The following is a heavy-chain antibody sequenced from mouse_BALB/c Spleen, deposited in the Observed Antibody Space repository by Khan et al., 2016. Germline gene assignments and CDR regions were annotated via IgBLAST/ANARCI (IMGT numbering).Heavy chain of an antibody. J-gene: IGHJ2*01. D-gene: IGHD1-1*01. V-gene: IGHV3-2*02. CDR3: ATSGNYFDY. CDR2: ITYIGYT. Sequence: EVQLQESGPGLVKPSQSLSLTCTVTGYSITSDYAWNWIRQFPGNKLEWMGYITYIGYTSYNPSLKSRLSITRVTSKNQFFLQLNSVTTEDTATCYCATSGNYFDYWGQGSTLTVTS. CDR1: GYSITSDYA.